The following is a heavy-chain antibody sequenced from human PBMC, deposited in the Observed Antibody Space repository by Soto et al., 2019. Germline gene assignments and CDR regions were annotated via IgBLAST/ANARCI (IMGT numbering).Heavy chain of an antibody. J-gene: IGHJ6*04. CDR2: MAPSGSS. CDR3: AMRGMFVADMHDSSWLVV. Sequence: QVRLQESGPGLVKPSETLSLTCTVSNASISSYYWSWIRQPPGKRLGWIGYMAPSGSSTYNPSLAGRVIISVETFNDHLALSLAPETARDPAVYCFAMRGMFVADMHDSSWLVVWGGELVVTVSS. D-gene: IGHD3-10*02. V-gene: IGHV4-59*01. CDR1: NASISSYY.